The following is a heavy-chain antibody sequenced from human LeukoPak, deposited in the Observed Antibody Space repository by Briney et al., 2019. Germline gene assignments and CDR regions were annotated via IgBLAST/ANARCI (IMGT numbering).Heavy chain of an antibody. CDR2: IYYSGST. Sequence: SETLCLTCTVSGGSISSSSYYWGWIRQPPGKGLEWIGSIYYSGSTYYNPSLKSRVTISVDTSKNQFSLKLSSVTAADTAVYYCARPKGLSPEQTVFDPWGQGTLVTVSS. J-gene: IGHJ5*02. CDR3: ARPKGLSPEQTVFDP. V-gene: IGHV4-39*01. CDR1: GGSISSSSYY. D-gene: IGHD1-14*01.